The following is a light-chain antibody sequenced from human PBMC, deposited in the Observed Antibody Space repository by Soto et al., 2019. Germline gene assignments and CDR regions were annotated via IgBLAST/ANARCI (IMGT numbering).Light chain of an antibody. CDR3: MQALRTPFT. J-gene: IGKJ5*01. V-gene: IGKV2-28*01. CDR2: MGS. CDR1: QSLLDSNGYHY. Sequence: DTVMTQSPFSLPVTPGEPASISCRSSQSLLDSNGYHYLDWYLQKPGQSPQLLIYMGSNRASGVPDRFSGSGSGSDFTLKISRVEAEDVGVYYCMQALRTPFTFGQGTRLEIK.